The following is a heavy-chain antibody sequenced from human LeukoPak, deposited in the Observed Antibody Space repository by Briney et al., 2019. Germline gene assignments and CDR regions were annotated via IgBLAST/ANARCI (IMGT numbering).Heavy chain of an antibody. D-gene: IGHD3-22*01. Sequence: SETLSLTCAVYGGSISGYYWSWIRQPPGKGLEWIGEINHSGSTNYNPSLKSRVTISVDTSKNQFSLKLSSVTAADTAVYYCARVFDSSGYYPDYFDYWGQGTLVTVSS. CDR3: ARVFDSSGYYPDYFDY. V-gene: IGHV4-34*01. CDR2: INHSGST. CDR1: GGSISGYY. J-gene: IGHJ4*02.